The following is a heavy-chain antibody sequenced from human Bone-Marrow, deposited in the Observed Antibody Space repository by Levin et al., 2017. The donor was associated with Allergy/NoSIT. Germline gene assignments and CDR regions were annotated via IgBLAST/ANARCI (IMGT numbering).Heavy chain of an antibody. Sequence: SQTLSLTCDVSGASLDTNYWWTWVRQAPGKGLEWIGEIHHSGTTNLSPSVKNRVTMSVDRSENQFSLKLTPVNAADTAVYYCTTGGNPGYSYVLGHWGQGILVTVSS. CDR3: TTGGNPGYSYVLGH. CDR2: IHHSGTT. CDR1: GASLDTNYW. D-gene: IGHD5-18*01. V-gene: IGHV4-4*02. J-gene: IGHJ1*01.